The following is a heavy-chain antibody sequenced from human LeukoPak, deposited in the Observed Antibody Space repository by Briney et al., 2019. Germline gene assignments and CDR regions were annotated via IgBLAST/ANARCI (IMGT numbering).Heavy chain of an antibody. V-gene: IGHV3-23*01. D-gene: IGHD4-17*01. CDR3: AKGGSTSRVTTSRVVFGYYYYLDV. Sequence: PGGSLRLSCAASGFTFSSHAMSWVRQAPGEGLEWVSSLSGSGGTTYHADSVKGRFSIYRDNSKNTLYLQLNSLRAEDTAVYYCAKGGSTSRVTTSRVVFGYYYYLDVWGKGTPVTVSS. CDR1: GFTFSSHA. J-gene: IGHJ6*03. CDR2: LSGSGGTT.